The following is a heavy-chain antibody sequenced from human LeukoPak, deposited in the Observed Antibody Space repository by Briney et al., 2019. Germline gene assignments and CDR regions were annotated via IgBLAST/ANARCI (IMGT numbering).Heavy chain of an antibody. V-gene: IGHV4-31*03. D-gene: IGHD3-22*01. CDR1: GGSISSGGYY. CDR2: IYYSGST. Sequence: SETLSLTCTVSGGSISSGGYYWSWIRQHPGKGLEWIGYIYYSGSTYYNPSLKSRVTISVDTSKNQFSLKLSSVTAADTAVYYCAGASYYYDSSGYLDYWGQGTLVTVSS. J-gene: IGHJ4*02. CDR3: AGASYYYDSSGYLDY.